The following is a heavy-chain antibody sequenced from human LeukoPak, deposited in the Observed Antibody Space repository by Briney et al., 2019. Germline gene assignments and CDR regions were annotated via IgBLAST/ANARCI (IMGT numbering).Heavy chain of an antibody. CDR3: AREQGYYDILTGYYYYGMDV. D-gene: IGHD3-9*01. CDR2: ISSSSSTI. CDR1: GFTFSDYA. V-gene: IGHV3-48*01. J-gene: IGHJ6*02. Sequence: PGGSLRLSCAASGFTFSDYAMNWVRQAPGKGLEWISYISSSSSTIDYADSVKGRFTISRDNAKNSLYLQMNSLRVEDTAVYYCAREQGYYDILTGYYYYGMDVWGQGTTVTVSS.